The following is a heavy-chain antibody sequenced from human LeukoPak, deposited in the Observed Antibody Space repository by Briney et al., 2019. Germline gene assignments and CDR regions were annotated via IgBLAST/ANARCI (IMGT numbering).Heavy chain of an antibody. CDR3: ASSPEDYYYYYMDV. CDR2: IYYSGST. D-gene: IGHD1-14*01. CDR1: GGSISSYY. Sequence: SETLSLTCTVSGGSISSYYWSWIRQPPGKGLEWIGYIYYSGSTNYNPSLKSRVTISVDTSKNQFSLKLSSVTAADTAVYYCASSPEDYYYYYMDVWGKGTTVTVSS. J-gene: IGHJ6*03. V-gene: IGHV4-59*01.